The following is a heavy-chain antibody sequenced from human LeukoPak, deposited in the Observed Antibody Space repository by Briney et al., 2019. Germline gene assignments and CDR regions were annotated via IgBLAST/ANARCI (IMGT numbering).Heavy chain of an antibody. CDR2: ISWNSGSI. Sequence: SLRLSCAASGFTFDDYAMHWVRQAPGKGLEWVSGISWNSGSIGYADSVKGRFTISRDNAENSLYLQMHSLRVEDTAVYYCARAPTVLVGYCSSSSCQADYWGQGTLVTVSS. CDR3: ARAPTVLVGYCSSSSCQADY. CDR1: GFTFDDYA. D-gene: IGHD2-2*01. V-gene: IGHV3-9*01. J-gene: IGHJ4*02.